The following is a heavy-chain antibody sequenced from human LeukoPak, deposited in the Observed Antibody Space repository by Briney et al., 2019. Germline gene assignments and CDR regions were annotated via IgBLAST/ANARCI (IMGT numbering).Heavy chain of an antibody. D-gene: IGHD6-13*01. V-gene: IGHV4-4*07. Sequence: PSETLSLTCAVSGGSISSYYWSWTRQPAGKGLEWIGRIYTSGSTNYNPSLKSRVTMSVDTSKNQFSLKLSSVTAADTAVYYCARDGYSRSNWFDPWGQGTLVTVSS. CDR3: ARDGYSRSNWFDP. J-gene: IGHJ5*02. CDR2: IYTSGST. CDR1: GGSISSYY.